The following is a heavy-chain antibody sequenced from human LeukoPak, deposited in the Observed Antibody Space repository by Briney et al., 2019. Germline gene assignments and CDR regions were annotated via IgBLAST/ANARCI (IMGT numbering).Heavy chain of an antibody. J-gene: IGHJ6*02. CDR3: ARVYRNGMDV. CDR2: INHSGST. D-gene: IGHD5-12*01. V-gene: IGHV4-34*01. Sequence: KPSETLSLTCAVYGGSFSGYYWSWIRQPPGKGLEWIGEINHSGSTNYNPSLKSRVIISVDTSKNQFSLKLSSVTAADTAVYYCARVYRNGMDVWGQGTTVTVSS. CDR1: GGSFSGYY.